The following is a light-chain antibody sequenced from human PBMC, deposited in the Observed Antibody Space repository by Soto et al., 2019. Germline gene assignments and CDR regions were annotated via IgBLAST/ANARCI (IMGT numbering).Light chain of an antibody. CDR2: DVS. J-gene: IGLJ1*01. CDR1: SSDVGAYNF. Sequence: QSALTQPASVSGSPGQSITISCTGTSSDVGAYNFVSWYQQHPGKAPKLMICDVSNRPSGVSNRFSGSKSGNTASLTISGLQAEDEADYYCSSYTSSSTLGVFGTGTKLTVL. CDR3: SSYTSSSTLGV. V-gene: IGLV2-14*01.